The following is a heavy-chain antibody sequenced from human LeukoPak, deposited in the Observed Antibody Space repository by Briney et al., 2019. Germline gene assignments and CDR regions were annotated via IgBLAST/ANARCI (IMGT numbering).Heavy chain of an antibody. Sequence: ASVKVSCKASGYTFTGYYMHWVRQAPGQGLEGMGWINPNSGGTNYAQKFQGRVTMTRDTSNSTAYMELSRQRSNDTAVYYCARLTGDRNWFDPWGQGTLVTVSS. J-gene: IGHJ5*02. CDR1: GYTFTGYY. D-gene: IGHD7-27*01. V-gene: IGHV1-2*02. CDR3: ARLTGDRNWFDP. CDR2: INPNSGGT.